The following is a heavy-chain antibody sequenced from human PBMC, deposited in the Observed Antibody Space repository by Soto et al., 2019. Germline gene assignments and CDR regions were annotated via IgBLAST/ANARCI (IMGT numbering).Heavy chain of an antibody. V-gene: IGHV4-30-2*01. CDR2: IYHSGST. J-gene: IGHJ4*02. Sequence: SETLSLTCGVSGGSISSGGYSWSWIRQPPGKGLEWIGYIYHSGSTYYNPSLKSRVTISVDRSKNQFSLKLSSVTAADTAVYYCARLQGIADPYFDYWGQGTLVTVSS. CDR3: ARLQGIADPYFDY. D-gene: IGHD6-13*01. CDR1: GGSISSGGYS.